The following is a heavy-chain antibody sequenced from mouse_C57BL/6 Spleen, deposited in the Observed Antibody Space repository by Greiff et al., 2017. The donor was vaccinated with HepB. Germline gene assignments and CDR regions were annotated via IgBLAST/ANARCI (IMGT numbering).Heavy chain of an antibody. V-gene: IGHV5-9-1*02. Sequence: EVQVVESGEGLVKPGGSLKLSCAASGFTFSSYAMSWVRQTPEKRLEWVAYISSGGDYIYYADTVKGRFTISRDNARNTLYLQMSSLKSEDTAMYYCTRGGGNWDVFWAMDYWGQGTSVTVSS. CDR2: ISSGGDYI. CDR1: GFTFSSYA. J-gene: IGHJ4*01. CDR3: TRGGGNWDVFWAMDY. D-gene: IGHD4-1*01.